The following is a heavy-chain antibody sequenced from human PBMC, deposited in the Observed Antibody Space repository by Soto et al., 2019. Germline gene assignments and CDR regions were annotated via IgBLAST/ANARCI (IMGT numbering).Heavy chain of an antibody. Sequence: EVQLVESGGGLVRPGGSLRLSCAASGFTFSSYWMHWVRQAPGKGLVWVSRMNEDGGTTDYADSVKGRFTTSSDSSKTTVYLQMNDLRPADTAVYYCATWHEREHAYDVWGQGTTVTVSS. J-gene: IGHJ3*01. CDR2: MNEDGGTT. CDR3: ATWHEREHAYDV. V-gene: IGHV3-74*02. D-gene: IGHD1-1*01. CDR1: GFTFSSYW.